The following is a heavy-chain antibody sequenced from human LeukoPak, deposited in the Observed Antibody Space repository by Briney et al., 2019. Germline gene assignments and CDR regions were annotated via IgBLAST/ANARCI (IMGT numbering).Heavy chain of an antibody. Sequence: AGSLRLSCAASGFTFSTYTMNWVRQAPGKGLEWVSSITISSRYIYYADSVKGRFTISRDNAKNSLFLHMNSLRAEDTAVYYCAREDASGSYYRSLDYWGQGTLVTVSS. D-gene: IGHD3-10*01. CDR1: GFTFSTYT. CDR3: AREDASGSYYRSLDY. CDR2: ITISSRYI. V-gene: IGHV3-21*01. J-gene: IGHJ4*02.